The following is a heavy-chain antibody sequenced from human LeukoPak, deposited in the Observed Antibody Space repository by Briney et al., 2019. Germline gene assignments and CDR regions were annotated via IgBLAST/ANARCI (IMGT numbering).Heavy chain of an antibody. D-gene: IGHD1-26*01. CDR3: ARDPFEL. V-gene: IGHV3-7*01. CDR2: ITQGGTGK. Sequence: GGSLRLSCAASGFPLSNHWMTWVRQAPGKGLEWVATITQGGTGKFYVDSVKGRFTISGDNAKNSLYLQMNSLRAEDTAVYYCARDPFELWGQGTLVTVSS. J-gene: IGHJ4*02. CDR1: GFPLSNHW.